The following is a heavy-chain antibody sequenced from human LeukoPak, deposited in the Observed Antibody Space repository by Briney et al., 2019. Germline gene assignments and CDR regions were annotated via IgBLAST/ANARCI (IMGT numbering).Heavy chain of an antibody. D-gene: IGHD6-13*01. J-gene: IGHJ3*02. CDR3: ARGAAGTTAFDI. CDR1: GYSFTSYY. Sequence: ASVKVSCKASGYSFTSYYMHWVRQAPGQGLEWMGIINPSGGSTSYAQKFQGRVTMTRDMSTSTVYMELSSLRSEDTAVYYCARGAAGTTAFDIWGQGTMVTVSS. CDR2: INPSGGST. V-gene: IGHV1-46*01.